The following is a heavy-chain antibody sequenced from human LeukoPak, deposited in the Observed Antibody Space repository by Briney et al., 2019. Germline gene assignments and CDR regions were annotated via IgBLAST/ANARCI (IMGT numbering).Heavy chain of an antibody. J-gene: IGHJ4*02. CDR1: GGSFSGYY. D-gene: IGHD3-3*01. Sequence: PSETLSLTCAVYGGSFSGYYWSWIRQPPGKGLEWIGEINHSGSTNYNPSLKSRVTISVDTSKNQFSLKLSSVTAADTAVYYCARARQLWSGYPYFDYWGQGTLVTVSS. CDR3: ARARQLWSGYPYFDY. CDR2: INHSGST. V-gene: IGHV4-34*01.